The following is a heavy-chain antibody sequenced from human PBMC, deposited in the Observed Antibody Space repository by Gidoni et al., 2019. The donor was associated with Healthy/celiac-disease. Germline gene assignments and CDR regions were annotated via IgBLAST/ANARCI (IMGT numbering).Heavy chain of an antibody. CDR1: GFTFGDYA. CDR3: TREFIIAPVGY. J-gene: IGHJ4*02. V-gene: IGHV3-49*04. D-gene: IGHD6-25*01. CDR2: IRSKAYGGTT. Sequence: EVQLVESGGGLVQPGRSLKLSCTASGFTFGDYAMSWVRQAPGKGLEWVGFIRSKAYGGTTEYAASVKGRFTISRDDSKSIAYLQMNSLKTEDTAVYYCTREFIIAPVGYWGQGTLVTVSS.